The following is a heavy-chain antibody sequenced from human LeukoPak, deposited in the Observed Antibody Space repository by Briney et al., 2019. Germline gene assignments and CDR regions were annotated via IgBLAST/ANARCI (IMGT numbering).Heavy chain of an antibody. CDR1: GFTFSNYW. Sequence: GGSLRLSCAASGFTFSNYWMNWVRQAPGKGLEWVSSISSSSSYIYYADSVKGRFTISRDNAKNSLYLQMNSLRAEDTAVYYCAREYSSSSYYYYYYMDVWGKGTTVTVSS. CDR2: ISSSSSYI. V-gene: IGHV3-21*01. D-gene: IGHD6-6*01. J-gene: IGHJ6*03. CDR3: AREYSSSSYYYYYYMDV.